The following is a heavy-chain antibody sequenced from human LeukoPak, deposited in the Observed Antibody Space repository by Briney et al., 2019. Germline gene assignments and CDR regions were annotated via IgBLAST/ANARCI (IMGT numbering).Heavy chain of an antibody. D-gene: IGHD3-22*01. CDR3: ARADYYDSSGRFDY. V-gene: IGHV4-61*02. CDR2: IYTSGIT. J-gene: IGHJ4*02. Sequence: SETLSLXCTVSGGSISSGSYYWSWIRQPAGKGLEWIGRIYTSGITNYNPSLKSRVTISVDTSKNQFSLKLSSVTAADTAVYYCARADYYDSSGRFDYWGQGTLVTVSS. CDR1: GGSISSGSYY.